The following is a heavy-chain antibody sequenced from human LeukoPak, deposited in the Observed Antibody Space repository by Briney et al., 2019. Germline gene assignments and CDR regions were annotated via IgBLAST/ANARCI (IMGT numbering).Heavy chain of an antibody. CDR1: GVSFSDCD. D-gene: IGHD6-19*01. Sequence: GGSLELSCAASGVSFSDCDMHWVRQASGKGLEWVGRIGGKPKSYATAYAASVKGRFTISRDVSENTAYLQVKSLKTEDTAVYYCTTYTSGHYWGQGTLVTVSS. J-gene: IGHJ4*02. CDR2: IGGKPKSYAT. V-gene: IGHV3-73*01. CDR3: TTYTSGHY.